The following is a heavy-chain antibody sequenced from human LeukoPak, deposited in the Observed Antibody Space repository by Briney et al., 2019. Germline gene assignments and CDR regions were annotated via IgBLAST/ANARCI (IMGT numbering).Heavy chain of an antibody. CDR1: GGSFSGYY. CDR2: FDNSGST. V-gene: IGHV4-34*01. D-gene: IGHD3-10*01. Sequence: SETLSLTCAVYGGSFSGYYWSWIRQPPGKGLEWIGSFDNSGSTYYNPSLKSRVTISVDTSKDQFSLKLSSVTAADTAVYYCASMVRGVSYYYYMDVWGKGTTVTISS. J-gene: IGHJ6*03. CDR3: ASMVRGVSYYYYMDV.